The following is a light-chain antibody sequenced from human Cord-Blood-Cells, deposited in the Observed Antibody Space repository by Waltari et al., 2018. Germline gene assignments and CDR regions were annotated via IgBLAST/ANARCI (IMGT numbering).Light chain of an antibody. CDR3: SSYTSSSTWV. CDR1: SSDVGGSNY. Sequence: QSALTQPASVSGSPGQSLTLSCTGTSSDVGGSNYVSWYQQHPGKAPKLMFYDVSNRPSGVSNRFSGSKSGNTASLTISGLQAEDEADYYCSSYTSSSTWVFGGGTKLTVL. J-gene: IGLJ3*02. V-gene: IGLV2-14*03. CDR2: DVS.